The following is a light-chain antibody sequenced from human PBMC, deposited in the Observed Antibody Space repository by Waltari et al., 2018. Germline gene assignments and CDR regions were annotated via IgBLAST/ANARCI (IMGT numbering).Light chain of an antibody. J-gene: IGLJ2*01. V-gene: IGLV6-57*03. CDR1: SGSIVSSF. CDR2: EDS. CDR3: QSYDSAGVKV. Sequence: NLILTQPHAVSESPGKTVTLSCTRSSGSIVSSFVQWYQQRPGSAPTLVLYEDSQRPSEVPDRFSGSIDRSSNSASLTISGLTTEDEADYYCQSYDSAGVKVFGGGTKLTVL.